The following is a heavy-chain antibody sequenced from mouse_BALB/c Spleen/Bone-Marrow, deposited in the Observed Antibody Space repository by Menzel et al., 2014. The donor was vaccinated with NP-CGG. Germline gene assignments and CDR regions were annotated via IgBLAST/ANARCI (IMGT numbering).Heavy chain of an antibody. V-gene: IGHV1-80*01. CDR3: AGSTPLAY. Sequence: VQLVESGAELVRPGSSVKISCKASGYAFSRSWMNWVKQRPGQGLEWIGQIYPGDDDTNYSGKFKGRATLTADKSSGTAYMQLSSLTSEDSAVYFCAGSTPLAYWGQGTLVTGSA. J-gene: IGHJ3*01. CDR1: GYAFSRSW. D-gene: IGHD1-1*01. CDR2: IYPGDDDT.